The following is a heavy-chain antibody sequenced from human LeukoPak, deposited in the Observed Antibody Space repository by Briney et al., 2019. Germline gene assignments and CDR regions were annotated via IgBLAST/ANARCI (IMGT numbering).Heavy chain of an antibody. D-gene: IGHD3-3*01. J-gene: IGHJ6*03. CDR1: GYTFTSYD. V-gene: IGHV1-8*01. CDR2: MNPNSGNT. Sequence: GASVKVSCKASGYTFTSYDINWVRQATGQGLEWMGWMNPNSGNTGYAQKFQGRVTMTRNTSISTAYMELSSLRSEDTAAYYCARGVRTIFGVVTTDYYMDVWGKGTTVTVSS. CDR3: ARGVRTIFGVVTTDYYMDV.